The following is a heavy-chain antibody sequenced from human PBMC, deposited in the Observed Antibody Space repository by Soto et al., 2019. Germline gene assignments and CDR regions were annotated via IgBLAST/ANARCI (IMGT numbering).Heavy chain of an antibody. CDR3: LGDMWGMDV. Sequence: GGSLRLSCAPSGYIFTSYSMVWVRQAPGKGLEWVANIKQDGSEKYYVDSVKGRFTISTDNAKNSLYLQMNSLRAEDTAVYYCLGDMWGMDVWGQGTTVTVSS. J-gene: IGHJ6*01. CDR1: GYIFTSYS. V-gene: IGHV3-7*04. CDR2: IKQDGSEK. D-gene: IGHD2-21*01.